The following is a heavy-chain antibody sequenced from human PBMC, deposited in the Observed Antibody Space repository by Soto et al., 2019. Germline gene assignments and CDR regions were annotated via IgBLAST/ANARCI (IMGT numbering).Heavy chain of an antibody. D-gene: IGHD4-17*01. CDR1: GGSLSGYY. V-gene: IGHV4-34*02. Sequence: QVQLQQWGAGLLKPSETLSLTCAVHGGSLSGYYWSWIRQTPGKGLEWIGEISHRGGTNYNPSLKSRVTISLDTSKTQFSLKLASVTAADTAADYCARGIRPDSWGQGTQVTVSS. CDR2: ISHRGGT. CDR3: ARGIRPDS. J-gene: IGHJ5*01.